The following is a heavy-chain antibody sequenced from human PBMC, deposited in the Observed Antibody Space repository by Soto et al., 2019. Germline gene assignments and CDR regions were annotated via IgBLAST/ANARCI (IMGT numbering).Heavy chain of an antibody. J-gene: IGHJ5*02. CDR3: PRGTTSYYDILPVYYPPICFDP. CDR2: TYYRAKWYN. D-gene: IGHD3-9*01. Sequence: PSQTLSLTCTISGDIASSNSAAWNWISQSPSRCLEWLGRTYYRAKWYNDYAVSVKSRITITPDTSRNQFSLQLNSVTPEDTAVYYCPRGTTSYYDILPVYYPPICFDPWGQGTLVTVSS. CDR1: GDIASSNSAA. V-gene: IGHV6-1*01.